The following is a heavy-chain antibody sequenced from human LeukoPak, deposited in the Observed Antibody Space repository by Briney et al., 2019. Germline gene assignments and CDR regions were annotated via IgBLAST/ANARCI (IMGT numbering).Heavy chain of an antibody. Sequence: GGSLRLSCAASGFTVSSNYMSWVRHAPGRGLEWVSVIYSGGSTYYADSVKGRFTISRDNSKNTLYLQMNSLRAEDTAVYYCASSIAVAGTIYWGQGTLVTVSS. V-gene: IGHV3-53*01. D-gene: IGHD6-19*01. CDR2: IYSGGST. CDR3: ASSIAVAGTIY. J-gene: IGHJ4*02. CDR1: GFTVSSNY.